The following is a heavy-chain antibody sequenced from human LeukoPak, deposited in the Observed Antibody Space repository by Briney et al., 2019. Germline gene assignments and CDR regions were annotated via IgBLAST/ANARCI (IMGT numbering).Heavy chain of an antibody. CDR1: GGSFSGYY. J-gene: IGHJ4*02. V-gene: IGHV4-34*01. Sequence: SETLSLTCAVYGGSFSGYYWSWIRQPPGKGLEWIGEINHSGSTNYNPSLKSRVTISVDTSKNQFSLKLSSVTAADTAVYYCARGRGYSYGRPLFDYWGQGTLVTVSS. CDR2: INHSGST. D-gene: IGHD5-18*01. CDR3: ARGRGYSYGRPLFDY.